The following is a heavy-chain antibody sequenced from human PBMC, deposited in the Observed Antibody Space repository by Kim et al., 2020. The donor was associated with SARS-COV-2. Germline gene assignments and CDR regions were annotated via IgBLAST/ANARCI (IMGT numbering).Heavy chain of an antibody. CDR1: GGSFSGYY. V-gene: IGHV4-34*01. CDR2: INHSGST. CDR3: ARDPFFHSSGWHLYYYYMDV. J-gene: IGHJ6*03. D-gene: IGHD6-19*01. Sequence: SETLSLTCAVYGGSFSGYYWSWIRQPPGKGLEWIGEINHSGSTNYNPSLKSRVTISVDTSKNQFSLKLSSVTAADTAVYYCARDPFFHSSGWHLYYYYMDVWGKGTTVTVSS.